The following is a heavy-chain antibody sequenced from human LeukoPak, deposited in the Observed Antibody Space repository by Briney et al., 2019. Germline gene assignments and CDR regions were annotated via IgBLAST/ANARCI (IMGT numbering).Heavy chain of an antibody. D-gene: IGHD2-2*01. J-gene: IGHJ4*02. V-gene: IGHV3-53*01. CDR1: GITVSSNF. CDR3: ARWYCSSTSCYYDY. CDR2: IYADGTT. Sequence: GGSLRLSCAASGITVSSNFMSWVRQAPGKGLEWVSMIYADGTTHYTDSVKGRFTISRDNSKSTLNLQMVGLRAEDTAVYYCARWYCSSTSCYYDYWGQGTLVTVSS.